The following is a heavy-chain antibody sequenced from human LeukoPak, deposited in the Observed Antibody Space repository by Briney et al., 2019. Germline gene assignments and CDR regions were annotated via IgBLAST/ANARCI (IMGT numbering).Heavy chain of an antibody. J-gene: IGHJ4*02. V-gene: IGHV1-69*05. D-gene: IGHD2-2*02. CDR3: ARPPGYCSSTSCYILAY. CDR2: IIPIFGTA. CDR1: GGTFSSYA. Sequence: SVKVSCKASGGTFSSYAISWVRRAPGQGLEWMGRIIPIFGTANYAQKFQGRVTITTDESTSTAYMELSSLRSEDTAVYYCARPPGYCSSTSCYILAYWGQGTLVTVSS.